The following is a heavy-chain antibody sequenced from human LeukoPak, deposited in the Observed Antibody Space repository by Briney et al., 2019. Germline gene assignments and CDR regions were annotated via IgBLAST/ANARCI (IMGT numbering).Heavy chain of an antibody. CDR2: IKQDGSEK. D-gene: IGHD3-10*01. V-gene: IGHV3-7*03. J-gene: IGHJ4*02. CDR1: GFIFTNYF. Sequence: GGSLRLSCAASGFIFTNYFMSWVRQAPGKGLEWVANIKQDGSEKYYVDSVKGRFTISRDNAKNSLYLQMNSLRAEDTAVYYCARGSGIYDYWGQGTLVTVSS. CDR3: ARGSGIYDY.